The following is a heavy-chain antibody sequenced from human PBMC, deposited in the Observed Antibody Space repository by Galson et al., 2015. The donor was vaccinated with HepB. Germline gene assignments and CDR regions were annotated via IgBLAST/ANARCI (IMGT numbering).Heavy chain of an antibody. J-gene: IGHJ4*02. CDR3: TRGSDGNPSDY. D-gene: IGHD1-14*01. CDR2: VKDGGIT. CDR1: GGSFSGHY. V-gene: IGHV4-34*01. Sequence: LTCAVYGGSFSGHYWSWIRQSPGKGLEWIGEVKDGGITNYNPSLKTRATISADTSKNQFFLKMSSVSAADTAVYYCTRGSDGNPSDYWGQGTLVTVSS.